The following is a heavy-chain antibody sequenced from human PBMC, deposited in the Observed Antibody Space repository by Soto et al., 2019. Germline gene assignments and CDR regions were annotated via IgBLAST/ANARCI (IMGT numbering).Heavy chain of an antibody. Sequence: QVQLVQSGAEVKKPGASVKVSCKASGYTFTSYDINWVRQATGQGLEWMGWMKPNSGNTGYAQKFQGRVTMTRNTSISTAYMELSSLRSEDTAVYYCAILGIAVAGTNYWGQGTLVTVSS. CDR1: GYTFTSYD. CDR3: AILGIAVAGTNY. CDR2: MKPNSGNT. D-gene: IGHD6-19*01. V-gene: IGHV1-8*01. J-gene: IGHJ4*02.